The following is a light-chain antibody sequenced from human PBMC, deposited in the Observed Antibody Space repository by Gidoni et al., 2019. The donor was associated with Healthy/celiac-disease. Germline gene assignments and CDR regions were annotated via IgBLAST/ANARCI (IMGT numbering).Light chain of an antibody. J-gene: IGLJ2*01. CDR1: SSDVGGYNY. CDR2: DVS. V-gene: IGLV2-11*01. Sequence: QSALTQPRSMSGSPGQSVTISCTGTSSDVGGYNYVSWYQQHPGKAPKLMIYDVSKRPSGVPDRFSGSKSGNTASLTIYGRQAEDEADYYCCSYAGSYTVVFGGGTKLTVL. CDR3: CSYAGSYTVV.